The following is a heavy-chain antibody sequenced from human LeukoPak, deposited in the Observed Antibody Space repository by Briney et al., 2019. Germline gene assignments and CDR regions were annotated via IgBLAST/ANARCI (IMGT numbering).Heavy chain of an antibody. V-gene: IGHV4-59*08. CDR2: MNYSGST. CDR3: ARQTRTSGWPTSYYFDY. D-gene: IGHD6-19*01. Sequence: SETLSLTCTVSGGSISTDYWSWIRQPPGEGLEWIGYMNYSGSTNYNPSLKSRVTILLDTPKNQFSLKLTSVTAADTAVYYCARQTRTSGWPTSYYFDYWGQGTLATVSS. CDR1: GGSISTDY. J-gene: IGHJ4*02.